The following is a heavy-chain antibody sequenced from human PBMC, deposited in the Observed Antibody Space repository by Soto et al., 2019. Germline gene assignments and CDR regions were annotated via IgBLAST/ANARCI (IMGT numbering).Heavy chain of an antibody. Sequence: SETLSLTCTVSGGSISSYYWSWIRQPPGKGLEWIGYIYYSGSTNYNPSLKSRVTISVDTSKNQFSLKLSSVTAADTAVYYCARDRFLEWLPSYYYYGMDVWGQGTTVTVSS. CDR1: GGSISSYY. CDR2: IYYSGST. V-gene: IGHV4-59*12. J-gene: IGHJ6*02. D-gene: IGHD3-3*01. CDR3: ARDRFLEWLPSYYYYGMDV.